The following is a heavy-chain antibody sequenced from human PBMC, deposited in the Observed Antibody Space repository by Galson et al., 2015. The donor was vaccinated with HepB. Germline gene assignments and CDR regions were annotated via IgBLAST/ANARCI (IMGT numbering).Heavy chain of an antibody. CDR3: ATFAPYTDFDY. D-gene: IGHD2/OR15-2a*01. CDR1: GFTFSIYA. V-gene: IGHV3-23*01. Sequence: SLRLSCAASGFTFSIYAMSWVRQAPGKGLEWVSTLSSGGDNTYYADSVKGRFTISRDNSKDTLYLQMNSLRAKDTAVYYCATFAPYTDFDYWGQGTLVTVSS. CDR2: LSSGGDNT. J-gene: IGHJ4*02.